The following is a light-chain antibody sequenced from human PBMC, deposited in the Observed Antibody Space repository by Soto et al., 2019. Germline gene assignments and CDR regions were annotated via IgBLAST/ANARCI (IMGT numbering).Light chain of an antibody. CDR1: ESLTNSF. CDR2: DTS. CDR3: QQSYSTPYT. J-gene: IGKJ5*01. Sequence: EFVLTQSPGTLSLSPGERATLSCRASESLTNSFIAWYQQKPGQAPRLLIYDTSSRASGIPDRFSGGGSGTDFTLTISRLETEDFATYYCQQSYSTPYTFGQGTRLEIK. V-gene: IGKV3D-20*02.